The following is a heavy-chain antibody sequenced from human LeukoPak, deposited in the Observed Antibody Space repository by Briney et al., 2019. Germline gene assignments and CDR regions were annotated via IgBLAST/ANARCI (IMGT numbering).Heavy chain of an antibody. V-gene: IGHV3-48*04. CDR2: ISSSSSTI. D-gene: IGHD1-26*01. Sequence: GGSLRLSCAASGFTFSSYSMNWVRQAPGKGLEWVSYISSSSSTIYYADSVKGRFTISRDNAKNSLYLQMNSLRAEDTAVYYCARAGSGRGSYYYYYGMDVWGQGTTVTVSS. J-gene: IGHJ6*02. CDR3: ARAGSGRGSYYYYYGMDV. CDR1: GFTFSSYS.